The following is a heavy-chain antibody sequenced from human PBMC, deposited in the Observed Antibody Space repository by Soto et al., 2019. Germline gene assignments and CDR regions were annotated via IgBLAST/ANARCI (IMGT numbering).Heavy chain of an antibody. CDR1: GFTFSSYA. J-gene: IGHJ4*02. D-gene: IGHD3-3*01. CDR3: AKDATIFGVVQIDY. CDR2: ISGSGGST. Sequence: GESLKISCAASGFTFSSYAMSWVRQAPGKGLEWVSAISGSGGSTYYADSVKGRFTISRDNSKNTLYLQMNSLRAEDTAVYYCAKDATIFGVVQIDYWGQGTLVTVSS. V-gene: IGHV3-23*01.